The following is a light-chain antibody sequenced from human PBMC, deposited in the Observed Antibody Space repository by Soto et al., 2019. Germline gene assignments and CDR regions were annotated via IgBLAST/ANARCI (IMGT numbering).Light chain of an antibody. CDR1: SSDVGGYNY. J-gene: IGLJ3*02. CDR3: SSYTSSNTV. CDR2: EVS. V-gene: IGLV2-14*01. Sequence: QSVLTQPASVSGSPGQSITISCTGTSSDVGGYNYVSWYQQNPGKAPKLMIYEVSRRPSGVSSRFSGSKSGNTASLTISGLQAEDEADYYCSSYTSSNTVFGGGTKLTVL.